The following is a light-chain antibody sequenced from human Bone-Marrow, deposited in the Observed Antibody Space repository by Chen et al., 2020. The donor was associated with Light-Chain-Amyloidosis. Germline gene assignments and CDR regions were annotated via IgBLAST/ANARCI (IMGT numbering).Light chain of an antibody. V-gene: IGLV3-21*02. Sequence: SYVLTQPSSLSVAPGQTATGACGGNNIGSTSVHWYQQTPGQAPLLVVYDDSDRPSGIPERLAGSNSGNTATLTSSRVEAGDEADYYCQVWDRSSDRPVFGGGTKLTVL. CDR3: QVWDRSSDRPV. CDR1: NIGSTS. CDR2: DDS. J-gene: IGLJ3*02.